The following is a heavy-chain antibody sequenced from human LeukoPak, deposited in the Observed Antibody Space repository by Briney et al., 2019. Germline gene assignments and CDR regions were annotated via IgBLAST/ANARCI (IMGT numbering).Heavy chain of an antibody. J-gene: IGHJ4*02. CDR1: GYSFTSYW. V-gene: IGHV5-51*01. CDR3: ARGENFRIAVAGSRGFDY. D-gene: IGHD6-19*01. CDR2: IYPGDSDT. Sequence: GESLKISCKGSGYSFTSYWIGWVRQMPGKGLEWMGIIYPGDSDTRYSPSFQGQVTISADKSISTAYLQWSSLKASDTAMYYCARGENFRIAVAGSRGFDYWGQGTLVTVSS.